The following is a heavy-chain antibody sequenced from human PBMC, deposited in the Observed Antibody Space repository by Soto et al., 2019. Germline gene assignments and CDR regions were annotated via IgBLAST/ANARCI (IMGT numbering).Heavy chain of an antibody. CDR2: IRSKGDNYAT. J-gene: IGHJ4*02. Sequence: EVQLVESGGGLVQPGGSLKLSCAASGFIFSDSPIHWVRQASGKGLEWVGRIRSKGDNYATAYAASVRGRFTISRDDSKNTAYLKMNSLKTDDTAVYYCTRLVEWDQGNEYWGQGTLVTVSS. CDR3: TRLVEWDQGNEY. CDR1: GFIFSDSP. D-gene: IGHD3-3*01. V-gene: IGHV3-73*01.